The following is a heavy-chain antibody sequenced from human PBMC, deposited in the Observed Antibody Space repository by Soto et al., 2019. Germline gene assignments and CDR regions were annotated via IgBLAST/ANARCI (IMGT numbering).Heavy chain of an antibody. CDR2: VYYSGST. Sequence: SGTLSLTCTVSGGSVSSSSYYWGWVRQPPGKGLEWIGSVYYSGSTYYNPSLKSRVTISVDTSKNQFSLKLSSVTAADTAVYYCARDFPGIAAAGRGRYFDYWGQGTLVTVSS. CDR3: ARDFPGIAAAGRGRYFDY. D-gene: IGHD6-13*01. J-gene: IGHJ4*02. CDR1: GGSVSSSSYY. V-gene: IGHV4-39*02.